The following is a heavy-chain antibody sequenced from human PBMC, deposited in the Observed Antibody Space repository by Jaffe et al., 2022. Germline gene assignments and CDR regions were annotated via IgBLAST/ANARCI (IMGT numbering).Heavy chain of an antibody. Sequence: QVQLQESGPGLVKPSETLSLTCTVSGGSISSYYWSWIRQPPGKGLEWIGYIHYSGISNYNPSLKSRVTISVDTSKNQFSLKLSSVTAADTAVYYCARNCGGDCYSFDYWGQGTLVTVSS. D-gene: IGHD2-21*02. V-gene: IGHV4-59*01. CDR2: IHYSGIS. CDR3: ARNCGGDCYSFDY. CDR1: GGSISSYY. J-gene: IGHJ4*02.